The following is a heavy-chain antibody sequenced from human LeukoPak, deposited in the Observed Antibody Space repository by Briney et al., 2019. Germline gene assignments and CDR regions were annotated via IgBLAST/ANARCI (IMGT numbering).Heavy chain of an antibody. Sequence: GGSLRLSCAASGFTFSSYDMHWVRQAPGKGLEWVAFIRYDGSNKYYADSVKGRFTISRDNSKNTLYLQMNSLRAEDTAVYYCANKDGSGSSRVDWGQGTLVTVSS. CDR3: ANKDGSGSSRVD. CDR1: GFTFSSYD. CDR2: IRYDGSNK. J-gene: IGHJ4*02. V-gene: IGHV3-30*02. D-gene: IGHD3-10*01.